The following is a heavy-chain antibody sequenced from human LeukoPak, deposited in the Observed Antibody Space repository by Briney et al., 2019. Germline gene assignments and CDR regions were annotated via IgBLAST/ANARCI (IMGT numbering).Heavy chain of an antibody. J-gene: IGHJ4*02. V-gene: IGHV3-30*02. D-gene: IGHD3-22*01. Sequence: GGSLRLSCAASGFTFSSYGMHWVRQAPGKGLEWVAFIRYDGSNKYYADSVKGRFTITRDNSKDTLYLQMNSLRAEDTAVYYCAKTMSPYYYDSSGFWGQGTLVTVSS. CDR2: IRYDGSNK. CDR1: GFTFSSYG. CDR3: AKTMSPYYYDSSGF.